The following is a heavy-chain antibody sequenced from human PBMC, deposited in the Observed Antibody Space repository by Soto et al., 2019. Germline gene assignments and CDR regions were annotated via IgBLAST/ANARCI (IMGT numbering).Heavy chain of an antibody. J-gene: IGHJ4*02. Sequence: GGSLRLSCAASGFTFSSYGMHWVRQAPGKGLEWVAVIPYDGSNKYYADSVKGRFTISRDNSKNTLYLQMNSLRAEDTAVYYCAKDEAIYDSSGYYQDYWGEGTLVTVSS. CDR3: AKDEAIYDSSGYYQDY. CDR2: IPYDGSNK. V-gene: IGHV3-30*18. D-gene: IGHD3-22*01. CDR1: GFTFSSYG.